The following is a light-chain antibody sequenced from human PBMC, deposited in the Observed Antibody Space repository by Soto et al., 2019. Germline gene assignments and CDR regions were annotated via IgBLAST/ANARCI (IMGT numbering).Light chain of an antibody. J-gene: IGKJ1*01. V-gene: IGKV3-11*01. CDR2: DAS. Sequence: IVLTQSPATLSLSPGERATLSCRASQSLNSYLAWYQQKPGQAPRLLIYDASNRAAGIPARFSGSGSGTDFTLTISSLEPEDFAVYYCQQRTTWPPWTFGQGTKVEIK. CDR3: QQRTTWPPWT. CDR1: QSLNSY.